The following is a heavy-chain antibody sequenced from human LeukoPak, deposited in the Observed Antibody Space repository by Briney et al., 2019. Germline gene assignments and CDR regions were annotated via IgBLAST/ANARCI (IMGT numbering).Heavy chain of an antibody. D-gene: IGHD3-10*01. CDR3: ARVPLWFGELPHWYFDL. Sequence: NPSETLSLTCTVSGVSISSGDYYWSWIRQPPGKGLEWIGYIYYSGSTYYNPSLKRRVTISVDTSKNQFSLKLSSVTAADTAVYYCARVPLWFGELPHWYFDLWGRGTLVTVSS. J-gene: IGHJ2*01. CDR1: GVSISSGDYY. V-gene: IGHV4-30-4*01. CDR2: IYYSGST.